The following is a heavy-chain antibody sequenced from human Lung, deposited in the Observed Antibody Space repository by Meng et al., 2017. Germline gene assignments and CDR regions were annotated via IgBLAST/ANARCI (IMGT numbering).Heavy chain of an antibody. D-gene: IGHD4-11*01. V-gene: IGHV4-34*01. J-gene: IGHJ4*02. CDR1: GGSFSDYY. Sequence: QGQLQQVGARLLKPSETLSPTCVCSGGSFSDYYWSWIRQPPGKGLEWIGEINHSGSTNYNPSLESRATISVDTSQNNLSLKLSSVTAADSAVYYCARGPTTMAHDFDYWGQGTLVTVSS. CDR2: INHSGST. CDR3: ARGPTTMAHDFDY.